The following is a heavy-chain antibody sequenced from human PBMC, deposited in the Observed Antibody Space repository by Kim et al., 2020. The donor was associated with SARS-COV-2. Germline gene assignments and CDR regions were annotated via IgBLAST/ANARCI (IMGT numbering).Heavy chain of an antibody. CDR1: GGSISTYY. J-gene: IGHJ4*02. V-gene: IGHV4-4*07. D-gene: IGHD3-16*01. Sequence: SETLSLTCTVSGGSISTYYWSWIRQPAGKGLEWIGRFYASGTTNYNPSLKGRVTMSVDTSKNQFSLKMSSVTAADTAVYYCSRDYADWGQGILVTVSS. CDR3: SRDYAD. CDR2: FYASGTT.